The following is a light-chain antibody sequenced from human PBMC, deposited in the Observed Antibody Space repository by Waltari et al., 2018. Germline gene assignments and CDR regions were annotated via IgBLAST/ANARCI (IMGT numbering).Light chain of an antibody. Sequence: QLVLTQSPSASASLGAAVKLTCTLSSGHSSKLLQWHPQQPEKGPRYLMKVNSDGSHSKGAEIPDRLSGSSTGAERYLTISSLQSEDEADYYCQTGGHGTWVFGGGTKLTVL. J-gene: IGLJ3*02. CDR1: SGHSSKL. V-gene: IGLV4-69*01. CDR2: VNSDGSH. CDR3: QTGGHGTWV.